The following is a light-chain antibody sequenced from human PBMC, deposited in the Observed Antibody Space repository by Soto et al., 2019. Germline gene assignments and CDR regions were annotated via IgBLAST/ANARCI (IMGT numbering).Light chain of an antibody. Sequence: EIVLTQSPATLSVSPGERATLSCRASQSVSRKFACYQQRPGQSPRLLIYGASTRATDIPARFSGSGSGTEFTLTISSLQSEDFEVYYCQQYKDWFSITFGQGTRLEIK. CDR1: QSVSRK. CDR2: GAS. V-gene: IGKV3-15*01. CDR3: QQYKDWFSIT. J-gene: IGKJ5*01.